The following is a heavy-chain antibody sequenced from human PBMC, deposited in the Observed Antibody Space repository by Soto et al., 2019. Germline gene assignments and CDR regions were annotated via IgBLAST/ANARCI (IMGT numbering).Heavy chain of an antibody. J-gene: IGHJ4*02. CDR1: GYTFTSYG. CDR3: ARKGGSWYQSPKNHFDY. D-gene: IGHD6-13*01. V-gene: IGHV1-18*04. CDR2: ISAYNGNT. Sequence: ASVKVSCKASGYTFTSYGISWVRQAPGQGLEWMGWISAYNGNTNYAQKLQGRVTMTTDTSTSTAYMELRSLRTDDTAVYYCARKGGSWYQSPKNHFDYWGQGTLVTVSS.